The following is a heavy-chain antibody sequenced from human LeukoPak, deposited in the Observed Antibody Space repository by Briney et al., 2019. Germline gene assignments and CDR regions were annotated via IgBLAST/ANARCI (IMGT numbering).Heavy chain of an antibody. Sequence: GGSLRLSCVASGFTFSLSWMHWVRQAPGKGLEWVSSINYDARSRTYADSVKGRLTISGDNAENTLFLQMNSLRVEDSAIYSCVRGAGPGTPFDWGQGMLVTVTS. CDR1: GFTFSLSW. J-gene: IGHJ1*01. V-gene: IGHV3-74*01. D-gene: IGHD1-1*01. CDR2: INYDARSR. CDR3: VRGAGPGTPFD.